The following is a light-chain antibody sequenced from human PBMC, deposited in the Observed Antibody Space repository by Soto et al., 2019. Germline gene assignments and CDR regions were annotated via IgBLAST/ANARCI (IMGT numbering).Light chain of an antibody. J-gene: IGLJ2*01. CDR1: SNDVGNYNY. CDR2: EVS. Sequence: QSALTQPPSASGSPGQSVTISCTGTSNDVGNYNYVSWYQQHPGKAPKVLISEVSKRPSGVPDRFSGSKSGNMASLTVSGLQAEDEADYYCISYSGTKNLLIFGGGTKLTVL. V-gene: IGLV2-8*01. CDR3: ISYSGTKNLLI.